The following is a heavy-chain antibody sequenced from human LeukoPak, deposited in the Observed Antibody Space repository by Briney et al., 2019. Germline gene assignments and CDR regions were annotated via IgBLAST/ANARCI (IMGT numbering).Heavy chain of an antibody. V-gene: IGHV3-21*01. J-gene: IGHJ4*02. CDR2: ISSGNSYI. Sequence: GGSLRLSCAASGFTFSSYTMNWVRQAPGKWLEWVSIISSGNSYIHYADSVKGRFTISRDNAKNSLFLQMNSLRGEDTAVYYCARVGGYSYGFFDYWGQGTLVTVSS. D-gene: IGHD5-18*01. CDR1: GFTFSSYT. CDR3: ARVGGYSYGFFDY.